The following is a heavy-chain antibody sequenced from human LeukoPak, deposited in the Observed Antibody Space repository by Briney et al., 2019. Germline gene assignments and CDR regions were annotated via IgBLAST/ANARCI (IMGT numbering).Heavy chain of an antibody. CDR1: GFTFSSYV. D-gene: IGHD1-26*01. CDR3: ARRRWSQWELLKGGSFDI. Sequence: PGRSLRLSCAASGFTFSSYVMHWVRQAPGKGLEWVAVISKDGSHKYYADSVKGRFTIYRDNSKNTLYLQMNSLRDEETAVYYCARRRWSQWELLKGGSFDIWGQGTMVTVSS. V-gene: IGHV3-30*04. J-gene: IGHJ3*02. CDR2: ISKDGSHK.